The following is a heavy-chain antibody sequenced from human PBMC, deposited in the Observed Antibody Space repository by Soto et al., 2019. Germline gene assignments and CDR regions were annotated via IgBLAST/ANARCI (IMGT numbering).Heavy chain of an antibody. Sequence: EVQLLESGGGLVQPGGSLRLSCAASGFTFTTYTMSWVRQAPGKGLEWVSVISGSGGRPSYADSVQGRFIISRDNPTSTLYLQMNSLRAEDTAMYCCAKARRYTTDCYVPDSWGQGTLVTVSS. V-gene: IGHV3-23*01. CDR1: GFTFTTYT. J-gene: IGHJ5*01. CDR3: AKARRYTTDCYVPDS. CDR2: ISGSGGRP. D-gene: IGHD3-16*02.